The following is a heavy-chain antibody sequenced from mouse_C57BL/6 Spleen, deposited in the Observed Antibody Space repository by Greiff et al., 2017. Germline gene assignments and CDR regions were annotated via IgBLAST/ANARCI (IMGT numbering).Heavy chain of an antibody. J-gene: IGHJ2*01. Sequence: EVQVVESGGDLVKPGGSLKLSCAASGFTFSSYGMSWVRQTPDKRLEWVATISSGGSYTYYPDSVKGRFTISRDNAKNTLYLQMSSLKSEDTAMYYCARQGLRSYFDYWGQGTTLTVSS. V-gene: IGHV5-6*01. D-gene: IGHD1-1*01. CDR2: ISSGGSYT. CDR3: ARQGLRSYFDY. CDR1: GFTFSSYG.